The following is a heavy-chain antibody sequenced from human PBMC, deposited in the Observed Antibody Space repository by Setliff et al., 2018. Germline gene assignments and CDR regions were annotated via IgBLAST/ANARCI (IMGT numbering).Heavy chain of an antibody. Sequence: SETLSLTCSVSGASISSGNDFWNWIRQPAGKGLEWIGNIYTNGSTYYNPSLKSRVTISVDTSKNQFSLKLSSVTAADTAVYYCASVVEDYYDSSGYFLPSYYFDYWGQGTLVTVSS. CDR2: IYTNGST. CDR3: ASVVEDYYDSSGYFLPSYYFDY. V-gene: IGHV4-61*09. J-gene: IGHJ4*02. D-gene: IGHD3-22*01. CDR1: GASISSGNDF.